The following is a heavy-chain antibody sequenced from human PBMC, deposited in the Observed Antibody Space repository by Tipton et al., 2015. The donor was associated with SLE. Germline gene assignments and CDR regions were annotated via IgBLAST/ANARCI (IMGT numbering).Heavy chain of an antibody. CDR3: ARGNILTGYPLSWFDP. D-gene: IGHD3-9*01. J-gene: IGHJ5*02. Sequence: TLSLTCTVSGGSISSHYWSWIRQPPGKGLEWIGYIYYSGSTNYNPSLKSRVTISVDTSKNQFSLKLSSVTAADTAVYYCARGNILTGYPLSWFDPWGQGTLVTVPS. CDR1: GGSISSHY. CDR2: IYYSGST. V-gene: IGHV4-59*11.